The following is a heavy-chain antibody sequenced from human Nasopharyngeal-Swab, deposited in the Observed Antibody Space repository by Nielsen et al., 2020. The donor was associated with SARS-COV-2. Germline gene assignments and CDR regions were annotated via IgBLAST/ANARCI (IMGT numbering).Heavy chain of an antibody. V-gene: IGHV4-39*01. J-gene: IGHJ4*02. CDR3: ATLSSSWYEYYFDY. Sequence: SETLSLTCTVSGGSISSSTYYWAWIRQPPGKGLEWIGSIYYDGSTYYNPSLKSRVTTSVDTSKNQFSLKLSSVTAADTAVYYCATLSSSWYEYYFDYWGQGTLVTVSS. D-gene: IGHD6-13*01. CDR2: IYYDGST. CDR1: GGSISSSTYY.